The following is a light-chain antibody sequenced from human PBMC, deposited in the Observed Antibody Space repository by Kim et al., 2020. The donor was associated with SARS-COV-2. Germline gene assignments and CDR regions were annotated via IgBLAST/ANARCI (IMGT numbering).Light chain of an antibody. CDR1: NSHSQS. V-gene: IGLV3-21*03. CDR3: QVWHSDTDHVV. Sequence: APGKTATITCEESNSHSQSVHWYQQKPGQAPVLVVYDDKDRPSGIPERFSGSNSGKTATLTISRVEAGDEADYFCQVWHSDTDHVVFGGGTQLTVL. J-gene: IGLJ7*01. CDR2: DDK.